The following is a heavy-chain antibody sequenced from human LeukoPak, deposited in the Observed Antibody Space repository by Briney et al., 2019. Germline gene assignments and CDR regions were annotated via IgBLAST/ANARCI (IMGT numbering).Heavy chain of an antibody. Sequence: PSETLSLTCTVSGGSISSNGYYWSWIRQHPGKGLEWIGYIHYSGSTYYNPSLKSRVTMSVDTSKNQFSLKLSSVTAADTAVYYCARGITIGYSSSWPPMYFDYWGQGTLVTVSS. CDR1: GGSISSNGYY. D-gene: IGHD6-13*01. J-gene: IGHJ4*02. CDR3: ARGITIGYSSSWPPMYFDY. V-gene: IGHV4-31*03. CDR2: IHYSGST.